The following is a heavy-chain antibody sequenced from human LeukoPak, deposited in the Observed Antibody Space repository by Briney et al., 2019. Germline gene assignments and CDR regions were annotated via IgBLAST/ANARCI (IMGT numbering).Heavy chain of an antibody. CDR3: AREGNYDSSGYYYVLFDY. CDR2: IASDGSST. Sequence: GGSLRLSCAASGFTFSSYWMNWVRQAPGKGLVWVSRIASDGSSTTYADSVKGRFSISRDNAKNTLYLQMNSLRAEDTAVYYCAREGNYDSSGYYYVLFDYWGQGTLVTVSS. CDR1: GFTFSSYW. V-gene: IGHV3-74*01. J-gene: IGHJ4*02. D-gene: IGHD3-22*01.